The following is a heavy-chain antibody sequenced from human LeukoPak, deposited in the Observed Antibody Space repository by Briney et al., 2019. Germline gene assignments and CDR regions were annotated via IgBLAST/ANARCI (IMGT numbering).Heavy chain of an antibody. CDR1: GGSISSSSYY. Sequence: SETLSLTCTVSGGSISSSSYYWGWIRQPPGKGLEWIGSIYYSGSTYYNPSLKSRVTISVDTSKNQFSLKLSSVTAADTAVYYCARRATIFGVDRAYYYMDVWGKGTTVTVSS. V-gene: IGHV4-39*01. J-gene: IGHJ6*03. CDR3: ARRATIFGVDRAYYYMDV. CDR2: IYYSGST. D-gene: IGHD3-3*01.